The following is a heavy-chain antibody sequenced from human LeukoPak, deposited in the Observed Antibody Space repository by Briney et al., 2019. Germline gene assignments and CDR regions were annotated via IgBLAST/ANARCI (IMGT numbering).Heavy chain of an antibody. J-gene: IGHJ6*02. CDR2: INPSGGST. CDR3: ARGALAIFYGMDV. CDR1: GYTFTSYD. D-gene: IGHD2-21*01. Sequence: ASVKVSCKASGYTFTSYDINWVRQAPGQGLEWMGIINPSGGSTSYAQKFQGRVTMTRDTSTSTVYMELSSLRSEDTAVYYCARGALAIFYGMDVWGQGTTVTVSS. V-gene: IGHV1-46*01.